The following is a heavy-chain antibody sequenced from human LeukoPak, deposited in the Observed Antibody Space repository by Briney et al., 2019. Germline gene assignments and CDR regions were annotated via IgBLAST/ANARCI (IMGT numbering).Heavy chain of an antibody. CDR2: IRYDGSNR. CDR3: ANENYYGSGSYADH. Sequence: GGSLRLSCAASGFTFSSYGMHWVRQAPGKGLEWVAFIRYDGSNRYYADSVKGRFTISRDNSKNALYLQMNSLRAEDTAVYYCANENYYGSGSYADHWGQGTLVTVSS. D-gene: IGHD3-10*01. V-gene: IGHV3-30*02. CDR1: GFTFSSYG. J-gene: IGHJ4*02.